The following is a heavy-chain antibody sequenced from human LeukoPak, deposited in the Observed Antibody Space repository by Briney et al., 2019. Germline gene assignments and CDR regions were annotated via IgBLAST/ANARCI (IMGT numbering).Heavy chain of an antibody. CDR1: GFTFSDYY. V-gene: IGHV3-11*05. CDR3: ARVEKWTNLVRYYFDN. Sequence: GGSLRLSCAASGFTFSDYYMSWIRQAPGKGLEGISFITSSSGYTYYADSVKGRFIISRDNAENSLYLQMNSLRAEDTAVYFCARVEKWTNLVRYYFDNWGQGTLVTVSS. D-gene: IGHD1-14*01. CDR2: ITSSSGYT. J-gene: IGHJ4*02.